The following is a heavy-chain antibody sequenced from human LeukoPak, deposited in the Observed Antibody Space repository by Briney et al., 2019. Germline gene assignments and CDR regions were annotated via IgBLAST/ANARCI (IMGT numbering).Heavy chain of an antibody. CDR3: ARVKVGVPGNWFDP. CDR2: INPGGGST. V-gene: IGHV1-46*01. Sequence: GASVKVSCKASGGTFSSYAIDWVRQAPGQGLEWMGMINPGGGSTSYAQKFQGRVTMTRDTSTTTVYMELSSLRSEDTAVYYCARVKVGVPGNWFDPWGQGTLVTVSS. J-gene: IGHJ5*02. D-gene: IGHD3-10*01. CDR1: GGTFSSYA.